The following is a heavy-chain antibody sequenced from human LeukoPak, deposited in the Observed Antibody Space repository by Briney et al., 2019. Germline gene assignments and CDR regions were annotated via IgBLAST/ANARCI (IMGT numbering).Heavy chain of an antibody. CDR1: GFTFSSYW. CDR2: ISTDGSST. J-gene: IGHJ1*01. V-gene: IGHV3-74*01. D-gene: IGHD3-10*02. Sequence: SGGSLRLSCAASGFTFSSYWMHWVRQAPGKGLVWVSRISTDGSSTNSADSVKGRFIISRDNARDSLYLQMNGLRVEDTAIYYCAFFVREPQNWGQGTLVTVSS. CDR3: AFFVREPQN.